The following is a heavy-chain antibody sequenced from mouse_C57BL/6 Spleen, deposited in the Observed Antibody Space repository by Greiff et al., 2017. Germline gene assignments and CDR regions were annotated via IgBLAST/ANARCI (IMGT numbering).Heavy chain of an antibody. CDR1: GFTFTDYY. Sequence: EVKLMESGGGLVQPGGSLSLSCAASGFTFTDYYMSWVRQPPGKALEWLGFIRNKANGYTTEYSASVKGRFNISRDNSQSILYLQMNALRAEDSATYYCARYEGAITTAWYFDVWGTGTTVTVSS. J-gene: IGHJ1*03. D-gene: IGHD1-1*01. V-gene: IGHV7-3*01. CDR3: ARYEGAITTAWYFDV. CDR2: IRNKANGYTT.